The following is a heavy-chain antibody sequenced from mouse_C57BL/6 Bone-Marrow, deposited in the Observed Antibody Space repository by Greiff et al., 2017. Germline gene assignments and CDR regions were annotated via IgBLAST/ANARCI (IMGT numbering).Heavy chain of an antibody. CDR2: ISYDGSN. CDR3: ARDFVTTVVARATL. D-gene: IGHD1-1*01. CDR1: GYSITSGYY. Sequence: EVKLMESGPGLVKPSQSLSLTCSVTGYSITSGYYWNWIRQFPGNKLEWMGYISYDGSNNYNPSLKNRISITRDTSKNQFFLKLNSVTTEDTATYYCARDFVTTVVARATLWGQGTSVTVSS. J-gene: IGHJ4*01. V-gene: IGHV3-6*01.